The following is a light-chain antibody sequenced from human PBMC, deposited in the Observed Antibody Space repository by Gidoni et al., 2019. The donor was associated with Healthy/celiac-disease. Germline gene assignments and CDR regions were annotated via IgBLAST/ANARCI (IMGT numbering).Light chain of an antibody. Sequence: DIVMTRSPDSLAVSLGARATINCKSSQSVLYISNNKNYLPWYQQKPGQPPKLLVYWASTRESGVPDRFSGGRSGTDFTLTINSLQAEDVAFYYCHQYSSSPFGQGTKLEIK. J-gene: IGKJ1*01. V-gene: IGKV4-1*01. CDR1: QSVLYISNNKNY. CDR3: HQYSSSP. CDR2: WAS.